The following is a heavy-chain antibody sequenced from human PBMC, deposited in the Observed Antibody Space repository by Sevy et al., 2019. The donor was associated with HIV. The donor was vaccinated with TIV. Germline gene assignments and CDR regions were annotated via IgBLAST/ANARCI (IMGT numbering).Heavy chain of an antibody. CDR1: GGSINTIAYY. CDR3: TAIYYCVRHLFHDFAWGSHRYRDAFDL. V-gene: IGHV4-39*01. CDR2: ISYSGSS. Sequence: SETLSLTCTVSGGSINTIAYYWGWVRQPPGKGLEWIGSISYSGSSYYNPSLKSRVTISVDTSKNQFSLNLSSLTAADTRTAADTAIYYCVRHLFHDFAWGSHRYRDAFDLWGQGTLVTVSS. D-gene: IGHD3-16*02. J-gene: IGHJ3*01.